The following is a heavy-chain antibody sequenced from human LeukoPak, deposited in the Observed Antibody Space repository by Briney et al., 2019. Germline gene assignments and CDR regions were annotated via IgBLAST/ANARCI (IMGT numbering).Heavy chain of an antibody. Sequence: ASVKVSCKASGYTFTGYYMHWVRQAPGQGLEWMGWINPNSGGTNSAQKFQGRVTMTRDTSISTVYMELSSLRSEDTAVYYCARDLAADGRVPDYWGQGTLVTVSS. V-gene: IGHV1-2*02. CDR2: INPNSGGT. CDR3: ARDLAADGRVPDY. CDR1: GYTFTGYY. J-gene: IGHJ4*02. D-gene: IGHD6-13*01.